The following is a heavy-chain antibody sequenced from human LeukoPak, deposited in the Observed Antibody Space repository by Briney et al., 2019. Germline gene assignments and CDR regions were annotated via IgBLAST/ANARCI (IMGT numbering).Heavy chain of an antibody. D-gene: IGHD3-22*01. J-gene: IGHJ4*02. CDR1: GGSISSSSYY. V-gene: IGHV4-61*01. CDR3: ARAPPGYYDSSGYYRGEYFDY. CDR2: IYYSGST. Sequence: SETLSLTCTVSGGSISSSSYYWSWIRQPPGKGLEWIGYIYYSGSTNYNPSLKSRVTISVDTSKNQFSLKLSSVTAADTAVYYCARAPPGYYDSSGYYRGEYFDYWGQGTLVTVSS.